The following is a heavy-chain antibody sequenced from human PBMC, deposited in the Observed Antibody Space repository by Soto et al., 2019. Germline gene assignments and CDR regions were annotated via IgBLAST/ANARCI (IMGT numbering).Heavy chain of an antibody. CDR3: VRPDSTGYYSH. V-gene: IGHV5-51*01. CDR1: VYSLTNYW. J-gene: IGHJ4*02. CDR2: INPADSDT. D-gene: IGHD3-9*01. Sequence: GESLKISCKGSVYSLTNYWIGWVRQMPGKGLEWMGIINPADSDTRYSPSFQGQVTVSVDKSISTAYLQRGSLKASDTAMYYCVRPDSTGYYSHWGQGTPVTVSS.